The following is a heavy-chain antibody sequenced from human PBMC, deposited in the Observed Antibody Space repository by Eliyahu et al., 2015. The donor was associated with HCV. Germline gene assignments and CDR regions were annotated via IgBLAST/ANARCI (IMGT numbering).Heavy chain of an antibody. Sequence: VQLVESGGGLVQPGGSLRLSCAASGFTFNSHWIQWVRQAPGKGLEWVANIKLDGSDQNYLGSVEGRFVISRDNAKNSVYLQTNSLRADDTALYYCVEGSGWRFDLWGRGTRVTVSS. CDR2: IKLDGSDQ. J-gene: IGHJ2*01. D-gene: IGHD6-19*01. CDR1: GFTFNSHW. V-gene: IGHV3-7*01. CDR3: VEGSGWRFDL.